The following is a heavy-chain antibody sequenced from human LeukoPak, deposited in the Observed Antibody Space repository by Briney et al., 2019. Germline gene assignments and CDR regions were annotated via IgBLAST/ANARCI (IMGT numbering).Heavy chain of an antibody. J-gene: IGHJ5*02. CDR3: ATEGTDGRGSFGWFDA. V-gene: IGHV3-7*01. D-gene: IGHD3-10*01. CDR1: GFTFSTYW. CDR2: IKEDGTLS. Sequence: GGSLRLSCGASGFTFSTYWMTWVRQAPGKGLDWVANIKEDGTLSYYVDSVKGRFTISRDNAKNSLFLQLNSLRAEDTAVYYCATEGTDGRGSFGWFDAWGQGTLVTVSS.